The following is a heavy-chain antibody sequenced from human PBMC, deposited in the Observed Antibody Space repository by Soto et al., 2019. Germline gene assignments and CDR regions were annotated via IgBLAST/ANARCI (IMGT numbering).Heavy chain of an antibody. D-gene: IGHD2-2*01. J-gene: IGHJ5*02. CDR3: ARGVVVPAATGKAWFDP. CDR2: ISAYNGNT. CDR1: GYTFTSYG. V-gene: IGHV1-18*04. Sequence: ASVKFSCKASGYTFTSYGISWVRQAPGQGLEWMGWISAYNGNTNYAQKLQGRVSMTTDTSTSTAYMELRSLRSDDTAVYYCARGVVVPAATGKAWFDPWGQGTLVTVSS.